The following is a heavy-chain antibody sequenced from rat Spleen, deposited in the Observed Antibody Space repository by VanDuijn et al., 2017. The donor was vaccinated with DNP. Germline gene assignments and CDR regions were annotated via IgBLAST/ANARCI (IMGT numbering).Heavy chain of an antibody. CDR2: ISTSGGVT. D-gene: IGHD4-1*01. J-gene: IGHJ1*01. V-gene: IGHV5-25*01. CDR1: GFTFSNSD. CDR3: ARRGYNNAWYFDF. Sequence: EVQVVESGGGLVQPGRSMTVSCAVSGFTFSNSDMAWVRQAPTKGLEWVASISTSGGVTYYRDSVKGRFTISRDNAISTLYLQMNSLRSEDTATYYCARRGYNNAWYFDFWGPGTMVTVSS.